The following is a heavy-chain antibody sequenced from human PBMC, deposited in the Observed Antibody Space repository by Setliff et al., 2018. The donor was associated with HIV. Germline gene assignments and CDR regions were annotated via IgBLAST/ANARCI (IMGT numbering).Heavy chain of an antibody. D-gene: IGHD6-19*01. CDR2: ISCDGSNK. CDR3: AKDRYSSGWSPLDY. CDR1: GFTFGYYN. Sequence: PGGSLRLSCAASGFTFGYYNMNWVRQAPGKGLEWVAVISCDGSNKYYADSVKGRFTISRDNSKNTLYLQMNSLRAEDTAVYYYAKDRYSSGWSPLDYWGQGTLVTVSS. V-gene: IGHV3-30*18. J-gene: IGHJ4*02.